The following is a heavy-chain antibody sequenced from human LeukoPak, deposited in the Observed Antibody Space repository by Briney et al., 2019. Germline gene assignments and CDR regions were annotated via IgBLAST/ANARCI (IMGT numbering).Heavy chain of an antibody. J-gene: IGHJ3*01. CDR1: GFTFDDYG. CDR2: INWNGGST. Sequence: PGGSLRLSCAASGFTFDDYGMSWVRHAPGKGLEWVSGINWNGGSTDYADSVKGRFTISRDNAKNSLYLQMNSLRIEDTALYYCAKDRGGGSQLGDAYDVWGQGTMVSVSA. D-gene: IGHD5-24*01. CDR3: AKDRGGGSQLGDAYDV. V-gene: IGHV3-20*04.